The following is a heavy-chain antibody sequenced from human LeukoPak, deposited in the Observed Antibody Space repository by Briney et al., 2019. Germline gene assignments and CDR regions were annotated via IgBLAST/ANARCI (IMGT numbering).Heavy chain of an antibody. J-gene: IGHJ6*03. CDR2: ISSSSSYI. CDR3: ARDRRNYMDV. V-gene: IGHV3-21*01. Sequence: PGVSLRLSCAASGFTFSSYSMNWVRQAPGKGLEWVSSISSSSSYIYYADSVKGRFTISRDNAKNSLYLQMNSLRAEDTAVYYCARDRRNYMDVWGKGTTVTVSS. CDR1: GFTFSSYS.